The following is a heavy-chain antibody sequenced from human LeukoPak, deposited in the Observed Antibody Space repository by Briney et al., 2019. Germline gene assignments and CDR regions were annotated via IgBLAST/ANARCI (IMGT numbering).Heavy chain of an antibody. V-gene: IGHV1-8*03. CDR3: ARGPGIVVVPAATPYYYYYYMDV. CDR2: MNPNSGNT. J-gene: IGHJ6*03. Sequence: ASVKVSCKASGYTFTSYDINWVRQATGQGLEWMGWMNPNSGNTGYAQKFLGRVTITRNTSISTAYMELSSLRSEDTAVYYCARGPGIVVVPAATPYYYYYYMDVWGKGTTVTVSS. D-gene: IGHD2-2*01. CDR1: GYTFTSYD.